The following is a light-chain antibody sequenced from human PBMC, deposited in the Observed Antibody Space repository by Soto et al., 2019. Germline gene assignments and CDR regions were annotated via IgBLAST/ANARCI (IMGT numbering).Light chain of an antibody. CDR1: QGIAPY. J-gene: IGKJ4*01. Sequence: QMTQSPSSLSAFVGDRVTITCRASQGIAPYLAWFQQKPGKVPKLLIYATSTLQSGVPSRFSGSGSGTDFTLTINSLQPEDVGTYYCQTYNSATLTFGGGTKVEIK. CDR2: ATS. CDR3: QTYNSATLT. V-gene: IGKV1-27*01.